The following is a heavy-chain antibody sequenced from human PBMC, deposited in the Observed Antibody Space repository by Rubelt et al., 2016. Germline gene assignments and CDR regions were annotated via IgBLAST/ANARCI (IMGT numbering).Heavy chain of an antibody. CDR3: ARGRQHLTD. V-gene: IGHV1-2*06. D-gene: IGHD6-13*01. CDR2: INPNSGGT. CDR1: GYTFTSYG. J-gene: IGHJ4*02. Sequence: QVQVLQSGAEVKKTGASVRVSCKASGYTFTSYGISWVRQAPGQGLEWVGRINPNSGGTNYAQNFQGRVTMTREPSSSTAYMERSRLRSDDTAVYYCARGRQHLTDWGQGTLVTVSS.